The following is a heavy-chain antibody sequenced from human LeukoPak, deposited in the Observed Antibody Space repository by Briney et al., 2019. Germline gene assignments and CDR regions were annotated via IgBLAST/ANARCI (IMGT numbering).Heavy chain of an antibody. CDR1: GFTFSSYA. J-gene: IGHJ2*01. CDR3: AREGSYGYIWYFDL. Sequence: PGRSLRLSCAASGFTFSSYAMHWVRQAPGKGLEWVAVISYDGSNKYYADSVKGRFTISRDNSKNTLYLQMNSLRAEDTAVYYCAREGSYGYIWYFDLWGRGTLVTVSS. D-gene: IGHD5-18*01. CDR2: ISYDGSNK. V-gene: IGHV3-30-3*01.